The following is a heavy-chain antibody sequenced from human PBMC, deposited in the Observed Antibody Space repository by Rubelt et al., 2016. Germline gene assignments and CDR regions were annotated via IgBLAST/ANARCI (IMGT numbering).Heavy chain of an antibody. V-gene: IGHV1-46*01. D-gene: IGHD4-23*01. CDR2: INPSGGST. J-gene: IGHJ6*02. CDR3: ARDRLSTVVTKSYYYYGMDV. CDR1: GYTFTGYY. Sequence: VKKPGASVKVSCKASGYTFTGYYMHWVRQAPGQGLEWMGIINPSGGSTSYAQKFQGRVTITADKSTSTAYMELSSLRSEDTAVYYCARDRLSTVVTKSYYYYGMDVWGQGTTVTVSS.